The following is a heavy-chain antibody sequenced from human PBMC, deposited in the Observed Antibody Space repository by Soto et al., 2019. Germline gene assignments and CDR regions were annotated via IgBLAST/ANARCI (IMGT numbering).Heavy chain of an antibody. CDR2: IIPILGIA. CDR3: ARYGDYDLSRPFQQ. Sequence: GASVKVSCKASGGTFSSYTISWVRQAPGQGLEWMGRIIPILGIANYAQKFQGRVTITADKSTSTAYMELSSLRSEDTAVYYCARYGDYDLSRPFQQWGQGTLVTVSS. D-gene: IGHD4-17*01. J-gene: IGHJ1*01. V-gene: IGHV1-69*02. CDR1: GGTFSSYT.